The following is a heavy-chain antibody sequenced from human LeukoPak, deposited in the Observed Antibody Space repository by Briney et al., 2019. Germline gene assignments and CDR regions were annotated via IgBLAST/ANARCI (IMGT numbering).Heavy chain of an antibody. CDR2: ISYDGSNE. Sequence: GESLKISCAASGFTLGSYGLHWVRKDPGKGLEWVASISYDGSNEYYGDSVKGRFSVSRDNSKNTLYLHMNSLRAEDTAVYYCAKEREMATRYYFDYWGQGTLVTVSS. CDR1: GFTLGSYG. D-gene: IGHD5-24*01. CDR3: AKEREMATRYYFDY. V-gene: IGHV3-30*18. J-gene: IGHJ4*02.